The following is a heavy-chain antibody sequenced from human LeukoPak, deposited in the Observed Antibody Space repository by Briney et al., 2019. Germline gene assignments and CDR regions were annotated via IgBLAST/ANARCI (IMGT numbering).Heavy chain of an antibody. CDR1: GFTFSSYA. J-gene: IGHJ4*02. D-gene: IGHD5-18*01. CDR2: ISYDGSNK. V-gene: IGHV3-30*01. CDR3: ARDWYSHARVPFDY. Sequence: GGSLRFSCAASGFTFSSYAMHWVRQAPGKGLEWVAVISYDGSNKYYADSVKGRFTISRDNSKNTLYLQMNSLRAEDTAVYYCARDWYSHARVPFDYWGQGTLVTVSS.